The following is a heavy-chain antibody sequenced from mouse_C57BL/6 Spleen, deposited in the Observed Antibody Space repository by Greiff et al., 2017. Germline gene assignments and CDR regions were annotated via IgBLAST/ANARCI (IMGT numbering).Heavy chain of an antibody. CDR2: IDPSDSYT. CDR3: ARYDYGTWFAY. CDR1: GYTFTSYW. D-gene: IGHD2-4*01. Sequence: VPLQQPGAELVMPGASVKLSCKASGYTFTSYWMHWVKQRPGQGLEWIGEIDPSDSYTNYNQKFKGKSTLTVDKSYSTAYMQLSSLTSEDSAVYYCARYDYGTWFAYWGQGTLVTVSA. V-gene: IGHV1-69*01. J-gene: IGHJ3*01.